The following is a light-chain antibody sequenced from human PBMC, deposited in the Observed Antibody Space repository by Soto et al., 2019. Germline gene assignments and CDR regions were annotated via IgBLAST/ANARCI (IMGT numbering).Light chain of an antibody. Sequence: QSALTQPRSASGSPGQSVTISCTGTKNDIGVYDFVSWYQHHPGKAPRLIIYEVVQRPSGVPDRFSGSKSGNTASLTVSGLQAADDADYFCKSYAGSNTYVFGSGTKVTV. CDR3: KSYAGSNTYV. V-gene: IGLV2-8*01. CDR1: KNDIGVYDF. J-gene: IGLJ1*01. CDR2: EVV.